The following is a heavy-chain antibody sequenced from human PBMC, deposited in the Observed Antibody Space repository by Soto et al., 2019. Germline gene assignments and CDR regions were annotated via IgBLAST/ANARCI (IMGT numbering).Heavy chain of an antibody. CDR2: ISGSGGST. V-gene: IGHV3-23*01. CDR3: AKDAIFGVVDTQRDYYYYGMDV. Sequence: GGSLRLSCAASGFTFSSYAMSWVRQAPGKGLEWVSAISGSGGSTYYADSVKGRFTISRDNSKNTLYLQMNSLRAEDTAVYYCAKDAIFGVVDTQRDYYYYGMDVWGQGTTVTVSS. J-gene: IGHJ6*02. D-gene: IGHD3-3*01. CDR1: GFTFSSYA.